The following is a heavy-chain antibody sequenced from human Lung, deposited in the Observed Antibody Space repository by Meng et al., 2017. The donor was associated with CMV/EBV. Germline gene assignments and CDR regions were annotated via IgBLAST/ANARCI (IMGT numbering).Heavy chain of an antibody. CDR1: GFTFGHYW. CDR2: IKQDATEA. D-gene: IGHD2-21*02. V-gene: IGHV3-7*01. CDR3: ARVLCDDSTCCNGLDA. J-gene: IGHJ5*02. Sequence: ESLKISXVASGFTFGHYWMSWVRRSPARGLEWVSNIKQDATEARYADSTKGRFTISRDNTRRAVSLEMNSLRVEDSAVYYCARVLCDDSTCCNGLDAWGQGTLVTVSS.